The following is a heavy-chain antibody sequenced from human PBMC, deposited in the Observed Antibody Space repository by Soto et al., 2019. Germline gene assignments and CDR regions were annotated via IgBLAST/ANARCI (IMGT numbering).Heavy chain of an antibody. J-gene: IGHJ4*01. CDR2: IKSRTDGGTT. CDR3: XXXXXXXMMLVRFDF. Sequence: EVQLVESGGGLVKPGGSLTLSCAASGFTFSSAWINWVRQAPGKGLEWVGRIKSRTDGGTTDFAAPVKGRFAISRDDSKDMVXXXXXXXXXXXXXXXXXXXXXXXXMMLVRFDFWGHGTLVTVSS. CDR1: GFTFSSAW. V-gene: IGHV3-15*07. D-gene: IGHD3-10*01.